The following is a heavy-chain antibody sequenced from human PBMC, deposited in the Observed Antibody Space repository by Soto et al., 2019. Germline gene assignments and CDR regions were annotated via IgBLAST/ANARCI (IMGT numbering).Heavy chain of an antibody. Sequence: PSETLSLTCTVSGGSISSSSYYWGWIRQPPGKGLEWIGSIYYSGSTYYNLSLRSRVTISVDTSKNQFSLKLSSVTAADTAVYYCARRGGGSSWYYYYYGMDVWGQGTTVTVS. CDR2: IYYSGST. CDR1: GGSISSSSYY. J-gene: IGHJ6*02. D-gene: IGHD6-13*01. V-gene: IGHV4-39*01. CDR3: ARRGGGSSWYYYYYGMDV.